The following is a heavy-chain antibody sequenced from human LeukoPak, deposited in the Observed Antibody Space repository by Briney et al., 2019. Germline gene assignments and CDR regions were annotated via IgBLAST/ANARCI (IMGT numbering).Heavy chain of an antibody. Sequence: PSETLSLTCTVSGGSISSGSYYWSWIRQPAGKGLEWIGRIYTSGSTNYNPSLKSRVTISVDTSKNQFSLKLTSVTAADTAVYYCARGGSGWNDYYYYMDVWGKGTTVTISS. D-gene: IGHD6-19*01. CDR2: IYTSGST. J-gene: IGHJ6*03. CDR1: GGSISSGSYY. V-gene: IGHV4-61*02. CDR3: ARGGSGWNDYYYYMDV.